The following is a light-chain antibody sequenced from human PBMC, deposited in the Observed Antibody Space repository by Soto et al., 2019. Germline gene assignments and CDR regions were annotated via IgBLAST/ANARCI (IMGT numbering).Light chain of an antibody. V-gene: IGLV1-47*01. CDR3: AAWDDSLNAWV. Sequence: QSVLTQPPSASTTPGQRVTIFCSGGISNIGSKYVYWYQHLPEAAPKLLIYRDDQRPSGVPDRFSGSKSGTSASLAISGLRSEDEADYYCAAWDDSLNAWVFGGGTQLTVL. J-gene: IGLJ3*02. CDR2: RDD. CDR1: ISNIGSKY.